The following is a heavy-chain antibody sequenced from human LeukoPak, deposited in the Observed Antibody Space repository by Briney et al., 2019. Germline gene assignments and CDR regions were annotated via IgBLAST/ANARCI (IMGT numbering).Heavy chain of an antibody. CDR1: GFTFDDYA. Sequence: PGGSLRLSCAASGFTFDDYAMSWVRQAPGKGLEWVSGVNWNGGRTGYADSVKGRFTISRDNAKHSLYLQMNSLRAEDTALYYCARIGSGGDAYWGQGTLVTVSS. D-gene: IGHD6-19*01. V-gene: IGHV3-20*04. CDR3: ARIGSGGDAY. CDR2: VNWNGGRT. J-gene: IGHJ4*02.